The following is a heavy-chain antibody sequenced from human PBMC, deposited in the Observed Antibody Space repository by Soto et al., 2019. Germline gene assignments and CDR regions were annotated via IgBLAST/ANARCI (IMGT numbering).Heavy chain of an antibody. CDR3: ARQGGLHSTSYFDY. J-gene: IGHJ4*02. Sequence: PSETLSLTCTVSGGSISSSSYYWGWIRQPPGKGLEWIGSIYYSGSTYYNPSLKSRVTISVDTSKNQFSLKLSSVTAADTAVYYCARQGGLHSTSYFDYWGQGTLVTVSS. CDR2: IYYSGST. V-gene: IGHV4-39*01. D-gene: IGHD3-16*01. CDR1: GGSISSSSYY.